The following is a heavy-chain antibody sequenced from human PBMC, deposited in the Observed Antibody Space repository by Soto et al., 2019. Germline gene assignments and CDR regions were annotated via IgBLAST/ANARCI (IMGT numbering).Heavy chain of an antibody. CDR2: IYSGGST. CDR3: ASRSANFWSGHTPY. D-gene: IGHD3-3*01. V-gene: IGHV3-53*01. Sequence: QPAGSLRLGCAAPRYTVRSNDMGGVRQAPGKGLEWVSVIYSGGSTYYADSVKDRFTISRDNSKNTLYLQMNSLRAEDTAVYYCASRSANFWSGHTPYWGQGTLVTGSS. J-gene: IGHJ4*02. CDR1: RYTVRSND.